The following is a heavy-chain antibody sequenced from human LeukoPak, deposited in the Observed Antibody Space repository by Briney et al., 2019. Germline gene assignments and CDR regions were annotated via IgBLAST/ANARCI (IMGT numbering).Heavy chain of an antibody. D-gene: IGHD4-11*01. CDR3: AKDKGSNYGYSDY. CDR2: ISNSGSTI. CDR1: GFTFSDYY. Sequence: GGSLRLSCAASGFTFSDYYMSWIRQAPGKGLEWVSYISNSGSTIYYADSVKGRLTISRDNAKNSLYLQMNSLRAEDTALYYCAKDKGSNYGYSDYWGQGTLVTVSS. V-gene: IGHV3-11*01. J-gene: IGHJ4*02.